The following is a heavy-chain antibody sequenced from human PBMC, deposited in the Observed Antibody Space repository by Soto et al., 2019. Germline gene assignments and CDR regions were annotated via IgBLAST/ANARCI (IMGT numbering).Heavy chain of an antibody. D-gene: IGHD3-22*01. V-gene: IGHV4-61*01. Sequence: ASETLSLTCSVSGGSVRSGSYYWTWIRQPPGKGLEWIGYIYQSGTTNYNASLKSRVTISIDTSKNQFFLKLNSVTAADTAVYYCARDSSGRHDYWGQGTLVTVFS. J-gene: IGHJ4*02. CDR2: IYQSGTT. CDR3: ARDSSGRHDY. CDR1: GGSVRSGSYY.